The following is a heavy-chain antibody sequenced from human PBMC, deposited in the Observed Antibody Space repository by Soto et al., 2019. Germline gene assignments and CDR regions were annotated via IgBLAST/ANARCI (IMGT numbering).Heavy chain of an antibody. CDR1: GYTFTTYY. D-gene: IGHD3-22*01. CDR3: ARVVRSAYYYHQLMDV. V-gene: IGHV1-46*01. CDR2: INPSGGSI. Sequence: GASVKVSCKASGYTFTTYYIHWVRQAPGQGLEWMGVINPSGGSINYAQKFQGRVTMTRDTSTSTVYMELSSLRSEDTAVYYCARVVRSAYYYHQLMDVWGQGTTVPVS. J-gene: IGHJ6*02.